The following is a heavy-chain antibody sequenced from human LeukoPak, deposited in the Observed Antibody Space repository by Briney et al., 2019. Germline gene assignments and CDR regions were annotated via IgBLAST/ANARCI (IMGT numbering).Heavy chain of an antibody. CDR1: GGSFSGYH. CDR2: INHSGST. J-gene: IGHJ3*02. V-gene: IGHV4-34*01. CDR3: ARVVAVAGAFDI. Sequence: KASETLSLTCAVYGGSFSGYHWSWIRQPPGKGLEWIGEINHSGSTNYNPSLKSRVTISVDTSKNQFSLKLSSVTAADTAVYYCARVVAVAGAFDIWGQGTMVTVSS. D-gene: IGHD6-19*01.